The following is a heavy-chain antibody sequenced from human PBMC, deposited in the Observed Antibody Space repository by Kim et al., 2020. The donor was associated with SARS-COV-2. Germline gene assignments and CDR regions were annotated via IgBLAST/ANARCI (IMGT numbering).Heavy chain of an antibody. Sequence: SETLSLTCTVSGYSISSGYYWGWIRQPPGKGLEWIGSIYHSGSTYYNPSLKSRVTISVDTSKNQFSLKLSSVTAADTAVYYCASTFKSSSGSPSPGDYWGQGTLVTVSS. D-gene: IGHD1-26*01. CDR2: IYHSGST. CDR1: GYSISSGYY. V-gene: IGHV4-38-2*02. CDR3: ASTFKSSSGSPSPGDY. J-gene: IGHJ4*02.